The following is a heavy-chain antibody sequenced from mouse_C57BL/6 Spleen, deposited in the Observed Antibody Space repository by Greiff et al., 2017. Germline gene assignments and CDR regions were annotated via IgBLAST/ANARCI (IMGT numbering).Heavy chain of an antibody. J-gene: IGHJ4*01. V-gene: IGHV14-2*01. CDR3: ARGAVVADYAMDY. CDR2: IDPEDGET. CDR1: GFNIKDYY. D-gene: IGHD1-1*01. Sequence: VQLQQSGAELVKPGASVKLPCTASGFNIKDYYMHWVKQRTEQGLEWIGRIDPEDGETKYAPKFQGQATITADTSSNTAYLQLSSLASKDTAVYYCARGAVVADYAMDYWGQGTSVTVSS.